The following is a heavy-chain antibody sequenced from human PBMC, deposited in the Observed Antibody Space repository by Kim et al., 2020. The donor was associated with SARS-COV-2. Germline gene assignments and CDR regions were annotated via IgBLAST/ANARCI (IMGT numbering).Heavy chain of an antibody. CDR2: LSGSGAKT. CDR3: ARDLKYAFAI. J-gene: IGHJ3*02. V-gene: IGHV3-23*01. Sequence: GGSLRLSCAASGFTFSIYAMSWVRQAPGKGLEWVSALSGSGAKTYYADSVKGRFTISRDNSKNTLFLQMNSLRAEDTALYYCARDLKYAFAIWGQGTMVTVSS. CDR1: GFTFSIYA.